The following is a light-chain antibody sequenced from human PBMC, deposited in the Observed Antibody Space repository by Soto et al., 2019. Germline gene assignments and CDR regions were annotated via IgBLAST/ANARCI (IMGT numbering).Light chain of an antibody. V-gene: IGKV1-5*01. CDR2: DAS. J-gene: IGKJ4*01. CDR3: QQYYATPLT. Sequence: DIQMTQSPSALSASVGDRATITCRASQSISSWLAWYQQKPGKAPKLLIYDASTLQSGVPSRYSGSGSGTEFTLTISSLQAEDVAVYYCQQYYATPLTFGGGTNVEIK. CDR1: QSISSW.